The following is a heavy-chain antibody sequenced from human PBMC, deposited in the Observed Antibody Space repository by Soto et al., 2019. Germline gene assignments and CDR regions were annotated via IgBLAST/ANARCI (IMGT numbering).Heavy chain of an antibody. D-gene: IGHD2-2*01. CDR3: ARAIRTVVPAAGRDYYYYYMDV. Sequence: SETLSLTCTVSGGSISSYYWSWIRQPPGKGLEWIGYIYYSGSTNYNPSLKSRVTISVDTSKNQFSLKLSSVTAADTAVYYCARAIRTVVPAAGRDYYYYYMDVWGKGTTVTVSS. CDR1: GGSISSYY. CDR2: IYYSGST. J-gene: IGHJ6*03. V-gene: IGHV4-59*01.